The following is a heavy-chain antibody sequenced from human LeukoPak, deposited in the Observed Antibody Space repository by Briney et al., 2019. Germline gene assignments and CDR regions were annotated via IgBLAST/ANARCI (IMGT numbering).Heavy chain of an antibody. CDR1: GFTFSNYD. CDR2: IKEDGSEI. Sequence: GGSLRLSCAASGFTFSNYDMNWVRQAPGKGLEWVANIKEDGSEIYYVDVVKGRFTISRDNANNSLYLQMNSLGAEDTAVYYCARDLTPLIQLWPRSVDYNYGMDVWGQGTSVTVSS. CDR3: ARDLTPLIQLWPRSVDYNYGMDV. V-gene: IGHV3-7*01. J-gene: IGHJ6*02. D-gene: IGHD5-24*01.